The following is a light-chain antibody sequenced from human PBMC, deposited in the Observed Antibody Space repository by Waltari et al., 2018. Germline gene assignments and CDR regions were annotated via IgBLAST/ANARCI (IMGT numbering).Light chain of an antibody. CDR2: LGS. Sequence: DVVLAQSPLSLPVTPGDPASIPCRSSRSLLHNNGYNYLDWYLQKQGQSPQLLIYLGSNLASGVPDRFSGSGSGTDFTLKISRVEAEDVGVYYCMQSLQAPTFGQGTKLEIK. CDR1: RSLLHNNGYNY. V-gene: IGKV2-28*01. CDR3: MQSLQAPT. J-gene: IGKJ2*01.